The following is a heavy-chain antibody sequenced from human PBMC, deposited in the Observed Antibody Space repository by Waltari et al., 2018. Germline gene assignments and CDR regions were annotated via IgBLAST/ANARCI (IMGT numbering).Heavy chain of an antibody. V-gene: IGHV4-59*01. Sequence: QVLLMESGPRLMKPSETLSLTCTVSDGSIDGYYWRWIRQPPGKGLEWLGSVSYSGTTNHKPSLSRRVTISVDTSKNSFSLNLNSVTAADAAIYYCARGGGYSGFPLWGQGTLVTVSS. D-gene: IGHD5-12*01. J-gene: IGHJ4*02. CDR3: ARGGGYSGFPL. CDR2: VSYSGTT. CDR1: DGSIDGYY.